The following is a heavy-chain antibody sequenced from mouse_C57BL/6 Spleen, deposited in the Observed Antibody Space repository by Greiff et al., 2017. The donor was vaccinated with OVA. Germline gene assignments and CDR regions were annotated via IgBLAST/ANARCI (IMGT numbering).Heavy chain of an antibody. Sequence: VQLQQSGPELVKPGASVKISCKASGYAFSSSWMNWVKQRPGKGLEWIGRIYPGDGDTNYNGKFKGKATLTADKSSSTAYMQLSSLTSEDSAVYVCARSGGSSGYAMDYWGQGTSVTVSS. D-gene: IGHD1-1*01. CDR1: GYAFSSSW. J-gene: IGHJ4*01. V-gene: IGHV1-82*01. CDR2: IYPGDGDT. CDR3: ARSGGSSGYAMDY.